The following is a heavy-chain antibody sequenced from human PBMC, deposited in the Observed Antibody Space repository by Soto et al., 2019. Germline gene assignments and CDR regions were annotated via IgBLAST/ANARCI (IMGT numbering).Heavy chain of an antibody. V-gene: IGHV3-30*18. CDR3: AKRADGYHGRGDY. CDR1: GFTFSSYG. D-gene: IGHD2-21*01. Sequence: QVQLVESGGGVVQPGRSLRLSCAASGFTFSSYGMHWVRQAPGKGLEWVAVISYDGSNKYYADSVKGRFTISRDNSKNTLYLQMNSLRADDTAVYYCAKRADGYHGRGDYWGQGTLVTVSS. J-gene: IGHJ4*02. CDR2: ISYDGSNK.